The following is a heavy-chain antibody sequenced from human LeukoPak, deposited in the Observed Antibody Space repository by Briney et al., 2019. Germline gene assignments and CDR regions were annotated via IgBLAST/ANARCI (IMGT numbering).Heavy chain of an antibody. CDR2: ISSNGDNT. CDR1: GFTFSTYV. Sequence: GGSLRLSCSVAGFTFSTYVMHWVRQAPGKGLECVSAISSNGDNTYYADSVKGGLTISRDNSKNTLYLQMSSLRADDTAVYYCVRGTGYWGQGTLVTVSS. V-gene: IGHV3-64D*06. J-gene: IGHJ4*02. CDR3: VRGTGY.